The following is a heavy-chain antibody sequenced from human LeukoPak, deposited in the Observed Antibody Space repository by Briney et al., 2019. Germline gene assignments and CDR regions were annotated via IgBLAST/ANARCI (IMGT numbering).Heavy chain of an antibody. Sequence: SETLSLTCTVSGGSISSYCWSWIRQPPGKGLEWIGYIYYSGSTNYNPSLKSRVTISVDTSKNQFSLKLSSVTAADTAVYYCARFIVATNANFDYWGQGTLVTVSS. CDR2: IYYSGST. D-gene: IGHD5-12*01. CDR3: ARFIVATNANFDY. J-gene: IGHJ4*02. V-gene: IGHV4-59*01. CDR1: GGSISSYC.